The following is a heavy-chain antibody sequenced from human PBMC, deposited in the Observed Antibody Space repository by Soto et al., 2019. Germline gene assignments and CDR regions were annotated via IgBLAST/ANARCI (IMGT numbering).Heavy chain of an antibody. Sequence: EVQLVESGGGLVKPGGSLRLSCAASGFTFSSYSMNWVRQAPGKGLEWVSSISSSSSYIYYADSVKGRFTISRDNAKNSLYLQMNSLRAEDTAVYYCARDPYSSGWSDYWGQGTLVTVSS. CDR1: GFTFSSYS. CDR2: ISSSSSYI. J-gene: IGHJ4*02. V-gene: IGHV3-21*01. CDR3: ARDPYSSGWSDY. D-gene: IGHD6-19*01.